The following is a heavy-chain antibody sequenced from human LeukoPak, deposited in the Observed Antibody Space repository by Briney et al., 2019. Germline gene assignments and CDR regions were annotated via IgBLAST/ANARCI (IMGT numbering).Heavy chain of an antibody. CDR1: GFTFSNYY. J-gene: IGHJ3*02. CDR2: ISSSGSTI. Sequence: GGSLRLSCAASGFTFSNYYMSWIRQAPGKGLEWVSYISSSGSTIYYADSVKGRFTISRDNAKNSLYLQMNSLRAEDTAVYYCARDLQEWLLSDAFDIWGQGTMVTVSS. V-gene: IGHV3-11*04. CDR3: ARDLQEWLLSDAFDI. D-gene: IGHD3-3*01.